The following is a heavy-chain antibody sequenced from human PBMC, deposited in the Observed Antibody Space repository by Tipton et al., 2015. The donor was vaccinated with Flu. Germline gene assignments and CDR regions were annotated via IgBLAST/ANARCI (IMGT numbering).Heavy chain of an antibody. J-gene: IGHJ4*02. D-gene: IGHD3-9*01. Sequence: LRLSCTVSGGSISSYYWSWIRQPAGKGLGWIGRIYTSGSTNYNPSLKSRVTMSVDTSKNQFSLKLSSVTAADTAVYYCARGGTNYYDILTGEGWYFDYWGQGTLVTVSS. CDR3: ARGGTNYYDILTGEGWYFDY. CDR2: IYTSGST. CDR1: GGSISSYY. V-gene: IGHV4-4*07.